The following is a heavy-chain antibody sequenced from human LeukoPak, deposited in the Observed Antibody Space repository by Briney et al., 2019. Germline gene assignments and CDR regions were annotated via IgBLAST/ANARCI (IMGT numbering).Heavy chain of an antibody. Sequence: PSETLSLTCTVSGGSISSGGYYWSWIRQHPGKGLEWIGSIFHSGSTYYNPSLKIRVTISVDTSRNQFSLNLSSVTAADTAAYYCARGDGSPSGILYYGMDVWGQGTTVTVSS. V-gene: IGHV4-39*07. D-gene: IGHD1-26*01. CDR3: ARGDGSPSGILYYGMDV. CDR2: IFHSGST. CDR1: GGSISSGGYY. J-gene: IGHJ6*02.